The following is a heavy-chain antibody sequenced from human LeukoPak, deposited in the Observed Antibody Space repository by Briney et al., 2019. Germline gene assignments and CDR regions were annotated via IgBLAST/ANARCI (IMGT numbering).Heavy chain of an antibody. CDR2: ITYDGSKK. CDR3: AKDLGCTSTSCYHPLFDY. Sequence: GGSLRLSCAASGFTFTSYGMHWVRQAPGKGLEWVAVITYDGSKKYYADSVRGRFTISRDNSKNTLYLQMNSLRAEDTAVYHCAKDLGCTSTSCYHPLFDYWGQGTLVTVSS. D-gene: IGHD2-2*01. J-gene: IGHJ4*02. CDR1: GFTFTSYG. V-gene: IGHV3-30*18.